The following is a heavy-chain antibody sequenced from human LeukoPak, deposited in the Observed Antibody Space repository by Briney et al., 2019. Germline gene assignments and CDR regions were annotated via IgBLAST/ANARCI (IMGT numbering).Heavy chain of an antibody. V-gene: IGHV4-34*01. CDR1: GGSFSGYY. D-gene: IGHD3-3*01. CDR3: ARGKYDFWSGYYTCFDY. J-gene: IGHJ4*02. Sequence: PSETLSLTCAVYGGSFSGYYWSWIRQPPGKGLERIGEINHSGSTNYNPSLKSRVTISVDTSKNQFSLKLSSVTAADTAVYYCARGKYDFWSGYYTCFDYWGQGTLVTVSS. CDR2: INHSGST.